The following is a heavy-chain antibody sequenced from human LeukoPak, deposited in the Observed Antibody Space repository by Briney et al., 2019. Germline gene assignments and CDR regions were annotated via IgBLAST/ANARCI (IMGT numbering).Heavy chain of an antibody. D-gene: IGHD3-22*01. Sequence: GGSLRLSCAVSGFTFSTFAMNWVRHAPGKGLEWVSSLSDSAVSSYYADSVKGRFTISRDNSKNTLYLQMNSLRAEDTATYYCAKAPDSSGFPSYFDSWGQGTLVAVSS. V-gene: IGHV3-23*01. CDR1: GFTFSTFA. CDR2: LSDSAVSS. J-gene: IGHJ4*02. CDR3: AKAPDSSGFPSYFDS.